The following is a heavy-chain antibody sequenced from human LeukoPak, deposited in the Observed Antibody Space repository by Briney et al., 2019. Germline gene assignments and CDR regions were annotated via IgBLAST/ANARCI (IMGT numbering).Heavy chain of an antibody. D-gene: IGHD3-22*01. CDR2: IIPIFGTA. Sequence: ASVKVSCKAPGGTFSSYAISWVRQAPGQGLEWMGGIIPIFGTANYAQKFQGKVTITADESTSTAYMELSSLRSEDTAVYYCARGWDYDSGGRPTAYVYWGQGTLVSVSS. CDR3: ARGWDYDSGGRPTAYVY. J-gene: IGHJ4*02. CDR1: GGTFSSYA. V-gene: IGHV1-69*13.